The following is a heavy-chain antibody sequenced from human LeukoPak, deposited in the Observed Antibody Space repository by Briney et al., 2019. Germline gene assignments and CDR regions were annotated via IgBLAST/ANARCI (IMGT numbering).Heavy chain of an antibody. J-gene: IGHJ4*02. CDR1: GFTFSSYE. CDR2: ISSSGSTI. V-gene: IGHV3-48*03. D-gene: IGHD6-13*01. CDR3: AKEFAAAGRFVVSGRYGD. Sequence: GGSLRLSCAASGFTFSSYEMNWVRQAPGKGLEWVSYISSSGSTIYYADSVKGRFTISRDNSKNTLYLQMNSLRAEDTAVYYCAKEFAAAGRFVVSGRYGDWGQGTLVTVSS.